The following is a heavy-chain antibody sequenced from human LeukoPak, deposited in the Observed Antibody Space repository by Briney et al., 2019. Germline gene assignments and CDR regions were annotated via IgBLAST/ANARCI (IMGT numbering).Heavy chain of an antibody. V-gene: IGHV3-30-3*01. CDR2: ISFDGSNK. J-gene: IGHJ4*02. D-gene: IGHD3-16*01. CDR3: ARVDFAGDGHGGFDY. Sequence: PGGSLRLSCAASGFTFSSYAMHWVRQAPGKGLEWVAVISFDGSNKYYADSVKGRFTISRDNSKNTLYLQMNSLRAEDTAVYYCARVDFAGDGHGGFDYWGQGTLVTVSS. CDR1: GFTFSSYA.